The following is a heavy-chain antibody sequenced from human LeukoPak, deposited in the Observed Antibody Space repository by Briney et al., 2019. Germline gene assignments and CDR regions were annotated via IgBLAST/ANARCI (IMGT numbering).Heavy chain of an antibody. D-gene: IGHD6-19*01. CDR3: AVVKRSVRQWSVAWDY. CDR2: ITGSGDST. V-gene: IGHV3-23*01. CDR1: GFIFSSYA. J-gene: IGHJ4*02. Sequence: GGSLRLSCAASGFIFSSYAMNWVRQAPGKGLDWVSGITGSGDSTYYGDSVKGRFTISRDNSKNTLYLQMNSLRAEDTAVYYCAVVKRSVRQWSVAWDYWGQGILVTVSP.